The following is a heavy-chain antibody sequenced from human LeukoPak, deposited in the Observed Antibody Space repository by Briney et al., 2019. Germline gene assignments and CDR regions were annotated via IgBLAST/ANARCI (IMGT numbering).Heavy chain of an antibody. CDR3: AREYYYDSSGYDRHDAFNI. D-gene: IGHD3-22*01. J-gene: IGHJ3*02. V-gene: IGHV4-59*01. Sequence: SETLSLTCTVSGGSISSYYWSWIRQPPGKGLEWIGYFYYSGSTNYNPSLKSRVTISVDTSKNQFSLKLSSVTAADTAVYYCAREYYYDSSGYDRHDAFNIWGQGTMVTVSS. CDR2: FYYSGST. CDR1: GGSISSYY.